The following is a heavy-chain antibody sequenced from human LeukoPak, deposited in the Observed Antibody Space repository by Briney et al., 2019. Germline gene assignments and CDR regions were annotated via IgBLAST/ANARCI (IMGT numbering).Heavy chain of an antibody. CDR2: ISTTGITT. J-gene: IGHJ4*02. V-gene: IGHV3-23*01. D-gene: IGHD3-10*01. CDR1: GFTFSSYA. CDR3: AKRPSKVQGAIGCFDY. Sequence: GGSLRLSCAASGFTFSSYAMSWVRQAPGKGLEWVSTISTTGITTYYGDSVKGRFTISRDNSKNTLYLQMNGLRADDTAIYYCAKRPSKVQGAIGCFDYWGQGTLVTVSS.